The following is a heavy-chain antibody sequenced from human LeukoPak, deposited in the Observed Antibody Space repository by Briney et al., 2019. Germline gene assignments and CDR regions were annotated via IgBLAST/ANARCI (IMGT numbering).Heavy chain of an antibody. CDR3: AKDSGWTTGNRYGMDV. V-gene: IGHV3-23*01. J-gene: IGHJ6*02. CDR2: ISGSGGST. D-gene: IGHD4-17*01. CDR1: GFTFSSYD. Sequence: GGSLRLSCAASGFTFSSYDMSWVRQAPGKGLEWVSVISGSGGSTYYADSVKGRFTISRDNSKNTLYLQMNSLRAEDTAVYYCAKDSGWTTGNRYGMDVWGQGTTVTVS.